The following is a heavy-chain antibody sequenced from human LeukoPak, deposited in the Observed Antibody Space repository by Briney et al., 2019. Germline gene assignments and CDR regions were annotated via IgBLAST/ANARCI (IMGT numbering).Heavy chain of an antibody. CDR2: ISSSSSYI. Sequence: GGSLRLSCAASGFTFRSYSMKWVRQAPGKGLEWVSSISSSSSYIYYADSVKGRFTISRDNAKNLLYLQMNSLRAEDTAVYYCARVPRGYYIIQFDYWGQGTLVTVSS. CDR1: GFTFRSYS. J-gene: IGHJ4*02. V-gene: IGHV3-21*06. D-gene: IGHD3-3*01. CDR3: ARVPRGYYIIQFDY.